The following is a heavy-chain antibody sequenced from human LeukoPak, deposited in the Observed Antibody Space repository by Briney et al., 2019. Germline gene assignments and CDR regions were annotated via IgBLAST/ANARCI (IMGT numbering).Heavy chain of an antibody. V-gene: IGHV3-15*01. CDR2: IKTESDGATT. Sequence: GGSLRLSCAASGFTFSNGWMSWVRQAPRKGLEGVGQIKTESDGATTDYAAPVKGRFTISRDDSKNTLFLQMNSLKTEDTALYYCTWSGLKIESWGQGTLVTVSS. CDR3: TWSGLKIES. J-gene: IGHJ4*02. CDR1: GFTFSNGW. D-gene: IGHD3-3*01.